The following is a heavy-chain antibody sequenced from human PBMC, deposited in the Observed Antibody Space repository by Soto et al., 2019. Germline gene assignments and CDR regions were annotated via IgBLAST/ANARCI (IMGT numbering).Heavy chain of an antibody. J-gene: IGHJ6*03. D-gene: IGHD3-3*01. CDR1: GFTFSSYG. CDR2: IWYDGSNK. CDR3: GRAPGADDFWSGYRDRYYMDV. V-gene: IGHV3-33*01. Sequence: GGSLRLSCAASGFTFSSYGMHWVRQAPGKGLEWVAVIWYDGSNKYYADSVKGRFTISRDNAKNSLYLQMNSLRAEDTAVYYCGRAPGADDFWSGYRDRYYMDVWGKGTTVTVSS.